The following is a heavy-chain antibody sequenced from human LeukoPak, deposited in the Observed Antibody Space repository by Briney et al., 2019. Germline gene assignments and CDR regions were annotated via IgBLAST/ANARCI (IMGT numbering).Heavy chain of an antibody. D-gene: IGHD3-3*01. J-gene: IGHJ5*02. Sequence: ASVKVSCKASGYTFTGYYMHWVRQAPGQGLEWMGWINPNSGGTNYAQKFQGRVTTTRDTSISTAYMELSRLRSDDTAVYYCARTYYDFWSGYYVPPSFDPWGQGTLVTVSS. CDR3: ARTYYDFWSGYYVPPSFDP. CDR1: GYTFTGYY. V-gene: IGHV1-2*02. CDR2: INPNSGGT.